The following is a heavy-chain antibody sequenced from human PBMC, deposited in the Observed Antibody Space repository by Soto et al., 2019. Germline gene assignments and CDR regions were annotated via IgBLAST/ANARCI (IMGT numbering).Heavy chain of an antibody. Sequence: ASVKVSCKASGYTFTSYYMHWVRQAPGQGLEWMGIINPSGGSTSYAQKFQGRVTMTRDTSTSTVYMELSSLRSEDTAVYYCARAMTTVTPKRGDYYYYYMDVWGQGTTVTSP. CDR2: INPSGGST. D-gene: IGHD4-4*01. J-gene: IGHJ6*03. CDR3: ARAMTTVTPKRGDYYYYYMDV. V-gene: IGHV1-46*03. CDR1: GYTFTSYY.